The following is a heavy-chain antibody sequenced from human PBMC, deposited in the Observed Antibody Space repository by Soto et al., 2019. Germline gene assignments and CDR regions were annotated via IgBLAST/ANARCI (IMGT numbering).Heavy chain of an antibody. J-gene: IGHJ5*02. CDR1: GGSISSYY. CDR3: ARVRYYYGEGSDNWFYP. Sequence: SETLSLTCTVSGGSISSYYWSWIRPPPGKGVGWIGINSNSGSTNYNPYLKSRVTMTINTSINPASLKLSSVTAADTAVYYCARVRYYYGEGSDNWFYPWGQGTLVTVSS. CDR2: NSNSGST. D-gene: IGHD3-10*01. V-gene: IGHV4-59*01.